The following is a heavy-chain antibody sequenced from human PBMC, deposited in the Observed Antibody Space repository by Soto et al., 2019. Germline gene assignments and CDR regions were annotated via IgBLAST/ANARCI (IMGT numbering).Heavy chain of an antibody. CDR1: GYIFTSYW. CDR3: ARLINIVYGMDV. CDR2: IDPSDSYT. J-gene: IGHJ6*02. V-gene: IGHV5-10-1*01. D-gene: IGHD2-15*01. Sequence: GESLRICCTGIGYIFTSYWIRWVRKMPGKGLEWMGRIDPSDSYTNYSPSFQGHVTISADKSISTAYLQWSSLKASDTAMYYCARLINIVYGMDVWGQGTTFTVSS.